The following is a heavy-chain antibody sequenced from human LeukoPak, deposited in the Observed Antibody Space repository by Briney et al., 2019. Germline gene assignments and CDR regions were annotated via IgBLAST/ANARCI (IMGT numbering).Heavy chain of an antibody. D-gene: IGHD3-16*01. J-gene: IGHJ4*02. CDR2: IYYSGSA. CDR1: GGFIRSYY. Sequence: SETLSLTCTVSGGFIRSYYWSWIRQPPGKGLEWIGYIYYSGSANYNPSLKSRVTISVDTSKNQFSVNLSSVTAADTAVYYCAREGGLSDYWGQGTLVTVSS. V-gene: IGHV4-59*01. CDR3: AREGGLSDY.